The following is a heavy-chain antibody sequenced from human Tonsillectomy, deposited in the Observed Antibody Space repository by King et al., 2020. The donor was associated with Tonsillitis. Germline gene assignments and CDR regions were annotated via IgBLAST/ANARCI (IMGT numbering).Heavy chain of an antibody. J-gene: IGHJ4*02. Sequence: TLKESGPTLVKPTQTLTLTCTLSGLSVTASGVGVGWIRQPPGKTLEWLALIYWDDDKRYSPSLRYRLTVTKDTSKNQVVLRMTNMDPVDTATYYCAAPVLGSGSFWGLWGQGTLVTVSS. CDR3: AAPVLGSGSFWGL. CDR2: IYWDDDK. D-gene: IGHD3-10*01. V-gene: IGHV2-5*02. CDR1: GLSVTASGVG.